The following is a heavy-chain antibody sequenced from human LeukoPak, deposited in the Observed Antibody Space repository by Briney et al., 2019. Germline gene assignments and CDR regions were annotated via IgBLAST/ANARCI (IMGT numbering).Heavy chain of an antibody. V-gene: IGHV3-23*01. CDR2: ISGSGGST. Sequence: GGSLRLSCAASGFTFSSYAMSWVRRAPGKGLEWVSAISGSGGSTYYADSVKGRFTISRDNSKNTLYLQMNSLRAEDTAVYYCAKGSPFLWFGELSGCYFDYWGQGTLVTVSS. CDR1: GFTFSSYA. J-gene: IGHJ4*02. D-gene: IGHD3-10*01. CDR3: AKGSPFLWFGELSGCYFDY.